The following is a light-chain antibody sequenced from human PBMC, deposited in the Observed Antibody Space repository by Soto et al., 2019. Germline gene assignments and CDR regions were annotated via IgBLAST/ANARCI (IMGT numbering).Light chain of an antibody. Sequence: EIVMTQSPATLSVSPGEGATLSCRSSESIRKDLAWYQQKPGQPPRLRIYAASTRATGIPARFSGSGSETEFTLTISSLQSEDFGVFYCHQYDNGLSFGGGTRVEIK. J-gene: IGKJ4*01. CDR2: AAS. V-gene: IGKV3-15*01. CDR3: HQYDNGLS. CDR1: ESIRKD.